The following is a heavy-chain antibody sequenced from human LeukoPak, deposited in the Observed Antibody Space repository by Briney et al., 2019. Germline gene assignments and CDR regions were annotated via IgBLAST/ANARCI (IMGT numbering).Heavy chain of an antibody. CDR3: ARSERGVYDFWSGYYTLGSDYYYGMDV. Sequence: ASVKVSCKASGYTFTGYYMHWVRQAPGQGLEWMGRINPNSGGTNYAQKFQGRVTMTRDTSISTAYMELSRLRSDDTAVYYCARSERGVYDFWSGYYTLGSDYYYGMDVWGQGTTVTVSS. CDR1: GYTFTGYY. CDR2: INPNSGGT. D-gene: IGHD3-3*01. J-gene: IGHJ6*02. V-gene: IGHV1-2*06.